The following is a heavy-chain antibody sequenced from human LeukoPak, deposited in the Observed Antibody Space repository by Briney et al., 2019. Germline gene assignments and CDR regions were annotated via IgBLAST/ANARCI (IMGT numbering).Heavy chain of an antibody. D-gene: IGHD4-11*01. CDR3: ARAGSNYGIYYYYYMDV. J-gene: IGHJ6*03. V-gene: IGHV4-59*01. CDR2: TYNSEST. CDR1: GASINSYY. Sequence: SETLSLTCSVSGASINSYYWNWIRQPPGKGLEWIGNTYNSESTNYNPSLKSRVTISLDTSKNQFSLKMSSVTAADTAVYYCARAGSNYGIYYYYYMDVWGKGTTVTVSS.